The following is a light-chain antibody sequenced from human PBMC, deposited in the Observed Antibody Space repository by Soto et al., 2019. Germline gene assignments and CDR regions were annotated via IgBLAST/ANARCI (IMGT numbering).Light chain of an antibody. V-gene: IGKV3-15*01. J-gene: IGKJ1*01. Sequence: EIVMTQSLATLSVSPGGRATLSCRASQSVTSNLAWYQQKPGQAPRLLISGASTRATGIPARFSGSGSGTEFTLTISSLQSEDFALYYCQQYNNWPPTFGQGTKVDIK. CDR3: QQYNNWPPT. CDR2: GAS. CDR1: QSVTSN.